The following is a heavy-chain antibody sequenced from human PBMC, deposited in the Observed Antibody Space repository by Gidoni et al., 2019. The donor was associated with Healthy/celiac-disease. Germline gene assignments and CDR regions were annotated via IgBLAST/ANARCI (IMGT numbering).Heavy chain of an antibody. J-gene: IGHJ6*02. Sequence: QVQLVQSVAAVKKPGSSVQVSCKASGGPFSSYAISWVRQAPGQGLEWMGGIIPIFGTANYAQKVQGRVTITADESTSTAYMELSSLRSEDTAGYYCARAQYSRSYYCGMDVWGQGTTVTVSS. CDR2: IIPIFGTA. CDR3: ARAQYSRSYYCGMDV. CDR1: GGPFSSYA. V-gene: IGHV1-69*01. D-gene: IGHD6-6*01.